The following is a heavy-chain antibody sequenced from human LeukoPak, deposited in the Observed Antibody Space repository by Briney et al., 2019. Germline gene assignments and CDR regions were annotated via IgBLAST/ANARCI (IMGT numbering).Heavy chain of an antibody. CDR2: ISSSGSTI. J-gene: IGHJ4*02. Sequence: PGGSLRLFCAASGFTFSDYYMSWIRQAPGKGLEWVSYISSSGSTIYYADSVKGRFTISRDNAKNSLYLQMNSLRAEDTAVYYCARATYYYDSSGQDYWGQGTLVTVSS. D-gene: IGHD3-22*01. V-gene: IGHV3-11*04. CDR3: ARATYYYDSSGQDY. CDR1: GFTFSDYY.